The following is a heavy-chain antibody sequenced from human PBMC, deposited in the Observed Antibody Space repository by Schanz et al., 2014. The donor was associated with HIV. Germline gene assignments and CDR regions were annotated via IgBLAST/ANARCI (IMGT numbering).Heavy chain of an antibody. CDR2: ISVYHNKT. D-gene: IGHD6-13*01. CDR1: GYSFSSYG. V-gene: IGHV1-18*01. Sequence: QVHLVQSGAEVKKSGASVKVSCKASGYSFSSYGLSWVRQAPGQALEWMGWISVYHNKTNYAQKLQGRVTMTTDTSTSTAYMELRSLRSDDTAVYYCARRGPIAAIDFSLDPWGQGTLVTVSS. J-gene: IGHJ5*02. CDR3: ARRGPIAAIDFSLDP.